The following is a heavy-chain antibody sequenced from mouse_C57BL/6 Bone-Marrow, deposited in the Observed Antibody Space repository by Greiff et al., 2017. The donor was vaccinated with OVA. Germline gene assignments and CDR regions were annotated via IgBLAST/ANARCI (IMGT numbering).Heavy chain of an antibody. D-gene: IGHD2-1*01. CDR3: ARDYYGNYGY. J-gene: IGHJ2*01. Sequence: VQLQQSGPVLVKPGASVKMYCKASGYTFTDYYMNWVKQSHGKSLEWIGVINPYNGGTSYNQKFKGKATLTVDKSSSTAYMELNSLTSEDSAVYYCARDYYGNYGYWGQGTTLTVSS. V-gene: IGHV1-19*01. CDR2: INPYNGGT. CDR1: GYTFTDYY.